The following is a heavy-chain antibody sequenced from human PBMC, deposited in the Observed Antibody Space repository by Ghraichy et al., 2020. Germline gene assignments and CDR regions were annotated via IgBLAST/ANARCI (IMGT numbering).Heavy chain of an antibody. CDR1: GYSFTSYW. D-gene: IGHD2-21*02. CDR2: IYPGDSDT. Sequence: GESLNISCKGSGYSFTSYWIGWVRQMPGKGLEWMGIIYPGDSDTRYSPSFQGQVTISADKSISTAYLQWSSLKASDTAMYYCARWSGDIVVVTGFDYWGQGTLVTVSS. V-gene: IGHV5-51*01. J-gene: IGHJ4*02. CDR3: ARWSGDIVVVTGFDY.